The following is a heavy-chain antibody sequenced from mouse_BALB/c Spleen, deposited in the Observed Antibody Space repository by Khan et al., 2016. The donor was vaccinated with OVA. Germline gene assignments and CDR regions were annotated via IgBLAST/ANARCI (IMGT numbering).Heavy chain of an antibody. J-gene: IGHJ3*01. CDR1: GFAFNSYD. Sequence: VQLKESGGGLVKPGGSLKLSCEVSGFAFNSYDMSWVRQTPEKRLEWVATISSTGSYTYYPDSVKGRFTISRDTARNTLYLQMSSLRSGDTALYYCTRPSYYGNPWFTYWGQGTLVTVSA. CDR3: TRPSYYGNPWFTY. V-gene: IGHV5-9*02. D-gene: IGHD2-10*01. CDR2: ISSTGSYT.